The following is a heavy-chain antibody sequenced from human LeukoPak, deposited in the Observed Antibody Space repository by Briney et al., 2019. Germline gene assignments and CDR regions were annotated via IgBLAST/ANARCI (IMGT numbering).Heavy chain of an antibody. CDR2: ISWNSGSI. CDR1: GFTFDDYA. CDR3: AKGWRGSGSYHYFDY. Sequence: GRSLRLSCAASGFTFDDYAMHWVRQAPGKGLEWVSGISWNSGSIGYADSVKGRFTISRDNAKNSLYLQMNSLRAEDTALYYCAKGWRGSGSYHYFDYWGQGTLVTVSS. J-gene: IGHJ4*02. V-gene: IGHV3-9*01. D-gene: IGHD3-10*01.